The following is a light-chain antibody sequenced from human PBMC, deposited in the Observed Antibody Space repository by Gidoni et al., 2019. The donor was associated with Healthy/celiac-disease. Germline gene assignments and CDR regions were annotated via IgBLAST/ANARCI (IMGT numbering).Light chain of an antibody. V-gene: IGKV1-5*03. CDR3: QQYKSYPWK. J-gene: IGKJ1*01. CDR1: QSISSW. Sequence: DIQMTQSPSTLSASVGDRVTITCRASQSISSWLAWYQQKPGKAPKLLIFKGSSLQSGVPSRFSGSGSGTEFTLTISSLQPADFATYYCQQYKSYPWKFGQGTKVEIK. CDR2: KGS.